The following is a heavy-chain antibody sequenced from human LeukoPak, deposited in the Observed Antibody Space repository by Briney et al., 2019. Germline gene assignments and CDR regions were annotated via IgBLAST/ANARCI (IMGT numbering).Heavy chain of an antibody. CDR2: IYYSGST. D-gene: IGHD3-10*01. CDR3: ARGDYGSGSYYGY. J-gene: IGHJ4*02. CDR1: GGSISSYY. V-gene: IGHV4-59*01. Sequence: RASETLSLTCTVSGGSISSYYWSWIRQPPGKGLEWIGYIYYSGSTNYNPSLKSRVTISVDTSKNQFSLKLSSVTAADTAVYYCARGDYGSGSYYGYWGQGTLVTVSS.